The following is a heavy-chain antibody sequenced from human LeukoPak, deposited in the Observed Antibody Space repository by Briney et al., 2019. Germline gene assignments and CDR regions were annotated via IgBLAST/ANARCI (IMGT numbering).Heavy chain of an antibody. V-gene: IGHV3-53*01. CDR3: ARELRLYGMDV. Sequence: GGSLRLSCAASGFTVSSNYMSWVRQAPGKGLEWVSVIYSGGSTYYADSVKGRFTISRDNSKNTLYLQMNSLRAEDTAVYYCARELRLYGMDVWGQGTTVTVSS. J-gene: IGHJ6*02. CDR2: IYSGGST. CDR1: GFTVSSNY. D-gene: IGHD6-25*01.